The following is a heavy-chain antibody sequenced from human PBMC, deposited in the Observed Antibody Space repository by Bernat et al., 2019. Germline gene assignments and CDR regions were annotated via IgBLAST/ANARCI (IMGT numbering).Heavy chain of an antibody. CDR3: ARGGHTYGSNLLFDF. V-gene: IGHV3-11*01. D-gene: IGHD5-18*01. CDR2: ISGSGSNM. CDR1: GFTFSDSY. Sequence: QVQPVESGGGLVKPGGSLRLSCAASGFTFSDSYMSWIRQAPGKGPEWLSYISGSGSNMFYADSVKGRFTVSRDNAKNSLYLQMNSLRAEDTAVYYCARGGHTYGSNLLFDFWGQGTLVTVSS. J-gene: IGHJ4*02.